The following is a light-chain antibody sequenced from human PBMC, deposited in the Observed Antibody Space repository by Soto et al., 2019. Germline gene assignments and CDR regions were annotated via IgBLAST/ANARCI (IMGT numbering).Light chain of an antibody. J-gene: IGKJ4*01. Sequence: TVLTQSAATLSLSPGERATLSCRASQSVSSYLAWYQQKPGQAPRLLIYDASNRATGIPARFSGSGSGTDFTLTITSLEPEDFAVYYCQHRSNWLAFGGGTKVDIK. CDR2: DAS. CDR3: QHRSNWLA. V-gene: IGKV3-11*01. CDR1: QSVSSY.